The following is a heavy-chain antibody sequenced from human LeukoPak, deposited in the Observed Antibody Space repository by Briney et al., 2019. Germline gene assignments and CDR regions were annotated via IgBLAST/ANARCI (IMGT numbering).Heavy chain of an antibody. Sequence: GGSLRLSCAATGFTFSSYWMNWARQAPGKGLEWVASINHNGNVNYYVDSVKGRLTISRDNAKNSLYLQMSNLRAEDTAVYFCARGGGLDVWGQGATVTVSS. CDR2: INHNGNVN. CDR1: GFTFSSYW. D-gene: IGHD3-16*01. V-gene: IGHV3-7*03. J-gene: IGHJ6*02. CDR3: ARGGGLDV.